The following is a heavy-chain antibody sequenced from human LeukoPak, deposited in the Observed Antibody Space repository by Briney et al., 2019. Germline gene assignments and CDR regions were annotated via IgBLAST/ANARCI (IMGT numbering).Heavy chain of an antibody. CDR1: GFTFSSYA. Sequence: GGSLRLSCAASGFTFSSYAMHWVRQAPGKGLELVAVISYDGSNKYYADSVEGRFTISRDNAKNSLYLQMNSLRAEDMALYYCAKPLYTGFGELLPPGGFDYWGQGTLVTVSS. D-gene: IGHD3-10*01. V-gene: IGHV3-30-3*02. J-gene: IGHJ4*02. CDR3: AKPLYTGFGELLPPGGFDY. CDR2: ISYDGSNK.